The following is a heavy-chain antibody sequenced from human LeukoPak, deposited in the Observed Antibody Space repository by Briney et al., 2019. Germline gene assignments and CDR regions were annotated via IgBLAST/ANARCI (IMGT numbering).Heavy chain of an antibody. J-gene: IGHJ4*02. CDR2: IWYDGSNK. CDR3: AKDQDDRGTLRAY. Sequence: GGALRLSSAASGFTFWSYCMHGGRQGPGTGLERGAVIWYDGSNKYYADSVKGRFTVSRDNSKNTLYLQMNSLRAEDTAVYYCAKDQDDRGTLRAYWGQGTLVTVSS. CDR1: GFTFWSYC. V-gene: IGHV3-33*06. D-gene: IGHD3-22*01.